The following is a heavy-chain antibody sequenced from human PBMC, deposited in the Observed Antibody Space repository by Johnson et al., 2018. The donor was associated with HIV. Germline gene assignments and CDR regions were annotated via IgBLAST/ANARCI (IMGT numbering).Heavy chain of an antibody. Sequence: VQLVESGGGFVQPGGSLRLSCAASGFSVGSNSMSWVRQAPGKGLEWVSVIQSGENTLYAESVKGRFTVSRDDSRNTLYLQINSLRAEDTAVYYCAGGVNVAFDIWGQGTMVTVSS. V-gene: IGHV3-66*01. CDR2: IQSGENT. CDR1: GFSVGSNS. D-gene: IGHD1-1*01. CDR3: AGGVNVAFDI. J-gene: IGHJ3*02.